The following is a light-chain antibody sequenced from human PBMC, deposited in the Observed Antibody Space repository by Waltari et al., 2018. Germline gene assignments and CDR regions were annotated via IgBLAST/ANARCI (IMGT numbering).Light chain of an antibody. J-gene: IGLJ1*01. CDR1: SSAIGAYNR. Sequence: QSALSQPASVSGSPGQSITISCTGTSSAIGAYNRVSWFQQHPGEAPKLMFFDVTNRPSGVSHRFSASKSGNTASLTISGLQAEDEADYYCSSYTASRTYVFGTGTRVIVL. CDR2: DVT. CDR3: SSYTASRTYV. V-gene: IGLV2-14*03.